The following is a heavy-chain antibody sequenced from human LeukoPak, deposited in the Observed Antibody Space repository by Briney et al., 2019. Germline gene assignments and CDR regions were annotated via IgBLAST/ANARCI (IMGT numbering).Heavy chain of an antibody. D-gene: IGHD3-22*01. CDR1: GGSISSTTHY. J-gene: IGHJ4*02. CDR2: IYHSGST. Sequence: NPSETLSLTCTVSGGSISSTTHYWGWIRQAPGKGLEWIGNIYHSGSTYNNPSLQSRVTISVDTSKNQFSLKLTSVTAADTAVYYCATLTNYHDSSFDYWGQGTLVTVSS. CDR3: ATLTNYHDSSFDY. V-gene: IGHV4-39*07.